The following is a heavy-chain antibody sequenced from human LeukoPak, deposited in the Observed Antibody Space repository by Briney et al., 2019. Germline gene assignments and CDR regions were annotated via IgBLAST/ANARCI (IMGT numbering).Heavy chain of an antibody. CDR2: INTDGRAT. CDR1: GFIFSSKW. D-gene: IGHD2-8*01. V-gene: IGHV3-74*01. J-gene: IGHJ4*02. CDR3: TRSNGDAFYFDF. Sequence: PGWTLRLSCAASGFIFSSKWMHWVRQAPGEGLMWVSRINTDGRATSYADSVKGRFTISRDNAENTLYLQMNILRAEDTAVYFCTRSNGDAFYFDFWGQETLVTVSS.